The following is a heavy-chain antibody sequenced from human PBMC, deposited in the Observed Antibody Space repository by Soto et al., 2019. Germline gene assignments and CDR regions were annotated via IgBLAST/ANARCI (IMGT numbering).Heavy chain of an antibody. CDR1: GGTFNSYA. Sequence: QVPLVQSGAEVQKPGSSVKVSCKAAGGTFNSYAIFWVRQAPGQGLEWMGGIIPALGSPHYAQSFQGRLTLSADMSPSTAHMDLSSLRSDDTAVYYCARGGAGYLDVWGQGTLVTVSS. V-gene: IGHV1-69*06. CDR2: IIPALGSP. D-gene: IGHD1-26*01. J-gene: IGHJ4*02. CDR3: ARGGAGYLDV.